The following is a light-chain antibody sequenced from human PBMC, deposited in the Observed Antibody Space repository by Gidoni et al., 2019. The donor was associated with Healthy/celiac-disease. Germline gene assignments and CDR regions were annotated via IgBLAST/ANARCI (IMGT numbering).Light chain of an antibody. V-gene: IGKV3-11*01. CDR3: QQRSNWGLT. CDR2: DAS. Sequence: DIEMTQSPATLSASAGDRATLSCQASQHVSSYLAWYQQKPGKAPRLLIYDASNRATGIPSRFSGSGSGTDFTLTISSLEPEDFAVYYCQQRSNWGLTFGGGTKLEIK. CDR1: QHVSSY. J-gene: IGKJ4*01.